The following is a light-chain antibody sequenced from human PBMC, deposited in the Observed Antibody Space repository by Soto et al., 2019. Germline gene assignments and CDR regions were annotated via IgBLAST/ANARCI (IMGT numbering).Light chain of an antibody. Sequence: QLVLTQSPSASASLGASVKLTCTLSSGHSSYAIAWHQQQPEKGPRYLMKLTSDGSHSKGDGIPDRFSGSSSGAERYLTISRLQSEDEADYFWQTWGSGIHYVFGTGTKVTVL. CDR3: QTWGSGIHYV. CDR1: SGHSSYA. CDR2: LTSDGSH. V-gene: IGLV4-69*01. J-gene: IGLJ1*01.